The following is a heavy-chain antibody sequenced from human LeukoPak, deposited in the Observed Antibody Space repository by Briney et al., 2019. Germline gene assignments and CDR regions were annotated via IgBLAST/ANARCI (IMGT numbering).Heavy chain of an antibody. CDR1: GFTLGTYV. CDR2: ISNNGIST. D-gene: IGHD2-15*01. CDR3: ATCRGRPPHYCYMDI. Sequence: GGSLRLSCAASGFTLGTYVLHWVRQTPGKGLEYVSSISNNGISTFYANSVKGRFTISRDIFKNMMYLQMGSLRPEDMGVYYCATCRGRPPHYCYMDIWGRGTTVTVSS. V-gene: IGHV3-64*01. J-gene: IGHJ6*03.